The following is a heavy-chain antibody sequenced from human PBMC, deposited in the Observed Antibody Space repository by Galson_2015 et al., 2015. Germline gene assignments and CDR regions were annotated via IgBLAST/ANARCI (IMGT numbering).Heavy chain of an antibody. V-gene: IGHV3-30-3*01. Sequence: QAPGKGLEWVAVISYDGTNKYYADSVKGRFTISRDNSKNTLYLQMNSLRVEDTAVYYCASPRDHYDSSGYYGNFDYWGQGTLVTVSS. CDR2: ISYDGTNK. J-gene: IGHJ4*02. CDR3: ASPRDHYDSSGYYGNFDY. D-gene: IGHD3-22*01.